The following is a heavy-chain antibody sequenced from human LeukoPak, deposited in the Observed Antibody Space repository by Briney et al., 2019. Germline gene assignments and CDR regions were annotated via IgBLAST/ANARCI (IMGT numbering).Heavy chain of an antibody. J-gene: IGHJ4*02. CDR1: GYTFTDYY. D-gene: IGHD3-22*01. Sequence: GASVKVSCRASGYTFTDYYMHWVRQAPGQGLEWMGWINPNSGGTNYAQKFQGRVTMTRDTSISTAYMELSRLRSDDTAVYYCAGVPGVYDSSGCYDYWGQGTLVTVSS. CDR3: AGVPGVYDSSGCYDY. V-gene: IGHV1-2*02. CDR2: INPNSGGT.